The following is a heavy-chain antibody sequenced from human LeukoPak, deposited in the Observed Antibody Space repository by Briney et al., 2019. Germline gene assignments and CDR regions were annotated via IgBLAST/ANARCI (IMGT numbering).Heavy chain of an antibody. Sequence: PSETLSLTCTVSGGSISSSSYYWGWIRQPPGKGLEWIGSIYYSGSTYYNPSLKSRVTISVDTSKNQFSLKLSSVTAADTAVYYCARATITMVRGVIKKFDPWGQGTLVTVSS. J-gene: IGHJ5*02. CDR1: GGSISSSSYY. CDR2: IYYSGST. D-gene: IGHD3-10*01. CDR3: ARATITMVRGVIKKFDP. V-gene: IGHV4-39*07.